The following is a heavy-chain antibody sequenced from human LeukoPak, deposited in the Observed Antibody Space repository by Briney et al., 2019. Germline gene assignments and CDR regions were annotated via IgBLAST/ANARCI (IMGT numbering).Heavy chain of an antibody. Sequence: GGSLRLSCAPSGFTFRNYGIHWARQAPGKGLEWVAAISYDGTKKFYSDSGEGRFTISRDNSMNTLYLQINSLRAEDTALYFCARDADTTTRNWYFDLWGRGTPLTVSS. V-gene: IGHV3-30*03. J-gene: IGHJ2*01. CDR2: ISYDGTKK. D-gene: IGHD3-16*01. CDR3: ARDADTTTRNWYFDL. CDR1: GFTFRNYG.